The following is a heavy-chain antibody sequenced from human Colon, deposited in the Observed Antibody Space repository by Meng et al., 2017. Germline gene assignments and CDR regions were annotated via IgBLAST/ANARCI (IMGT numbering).Heavy chain of an antibody. D-gene: IGHD6-19*01. Sequence: QVHFQESGPGLVKPSGPLSLTCTVSGGSLTSRDWWSWVRQTPGKVLEWIGETYQNGRPNYNPSLKSRVTISVDKSKNQFSLNMTSVTAADTAVYYCAREVVVAGTRNWLDPWGQGILVTVSS. CDR1: GGSLTSRDW. V-gene: IGHV4-4*02. CDR3: AREVVVAGTRNWLDP. J-gene: IGHJ5*02. CDR2: TYQNGRP.